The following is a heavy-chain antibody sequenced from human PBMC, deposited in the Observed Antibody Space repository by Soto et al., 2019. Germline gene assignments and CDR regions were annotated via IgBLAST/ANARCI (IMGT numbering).Heavy chain of an antibody. J-gene: IGHJ4*02. V-gene: IGHV1-69*02. D-gene: IGHD6-19*01. CDR1: GGTFSSYT. CDR2: IIPILGIA. Sequence: QVQLVQSGAEVKKPGSSVKVSCKASGGTFSSYTISWVRQAPGQGLEWMGRIIPILGIANYAQKFQGRVTITAYKSTSTAYIEMSSLRCEDTAVYYCASSSSGLGYWGQGTLVTVSS. CDR3: ASSSSGLGY.